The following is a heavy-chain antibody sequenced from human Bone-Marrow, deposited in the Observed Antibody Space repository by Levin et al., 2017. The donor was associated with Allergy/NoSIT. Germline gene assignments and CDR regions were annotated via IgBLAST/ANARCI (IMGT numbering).Heavy chain of an antibody. D-gene: IGHD3-22*01. J-gene: IGHJ1*01. CDR2: ISGSGGST. V-gene: IGHV3-23*01. CDR1: GFTFSSYA. CDR3: AKDRGPYYYDSSAPPAH. Sequence: GGSLRLSCAASGFTFSSYAMSWVRQAPGKGLEWVSAISGSGGSTYYADSVKGRFTISRDNSKNTLYLQMNSLRAEDTAVYYCAKDRGPYYYDSSAPPAHWGQGTLVTVSS.